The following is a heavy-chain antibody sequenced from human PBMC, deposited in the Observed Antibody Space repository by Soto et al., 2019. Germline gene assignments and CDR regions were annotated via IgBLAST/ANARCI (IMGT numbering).Heavy chain of an antibody. V-gene: IGHV1-24*01. Sequence: GASVKVSCKVSGYTLTELSIHWVRQAPGKGLEWMGGFDPEDGETIYAQKFQGRVTMTEDTSTDTAYMELSSLRSEDTAVYYCGTERLDYYDSSGYYGWGQGTLVTVSS. CDR3: GTERLDYYDSSGYYG. CDR2: FDPEDGET. D-gene: IGHD3-22*01. J-gene: IGHJ4*02. CDR1: GYTLTELS.